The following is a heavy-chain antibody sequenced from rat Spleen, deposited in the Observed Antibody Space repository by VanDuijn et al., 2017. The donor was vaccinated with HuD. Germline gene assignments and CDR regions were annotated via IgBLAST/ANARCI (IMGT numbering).Heavy chain of an antibody. CDR2: ISTGGTGT. Sequence: EVQLVESDGGLVQPGRSLKLSCATSGFIFSDCYMAWVRQAPTKGLEWVATISTGGTGTYYRDSVKGRFTISRDNAKSTLYLQVDSLRSEDTATYYCARRAVLPYYFDYWGQGVMVTVSS. J-gene: IGHJ2*01. D-gene: IGHD4-1*01. V-gene: IGHV5-25*01. CDR3: ARRAVLPYYFDY. CDR1: GFIFSDCY.